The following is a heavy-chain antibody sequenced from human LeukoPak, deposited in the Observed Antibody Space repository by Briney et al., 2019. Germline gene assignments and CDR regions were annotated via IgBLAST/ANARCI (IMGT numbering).Heavy chain of an antibody. J-gene: IGHJ3*02. Sequence: AASVKVSCKASGYTFTGYYMHWVRQAPGQGLEWMGGIIPIFGTANYAQKFQGGVTITADKSTSTAYMELSSLRSEDTAVYYCASLPSNPLGAFDIWGQGTMVTVSS. CDR2: IIPIFGTA. D-gene: IGHD2/OR15-2a*01. CDR1: GYTFTGYY. V-gene: IGHV1-69*06. CDR3: ASLPSNPLGAFDI.